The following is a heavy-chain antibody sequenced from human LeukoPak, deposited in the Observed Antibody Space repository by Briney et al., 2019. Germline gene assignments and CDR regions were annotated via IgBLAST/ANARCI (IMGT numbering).Heavy chain of an antibody. D-gene: IGHD3-10*01. CDR3: AKCVMAGGGYYYGMDV. Sequence: GGSLRLSCAASGFTFSSYGMHWVRQAPGKGLEWVAVIWYDGSNKYYADSVKGRFTISRDNSKNTLYLQMNSLRAEDTAVYYCAKCVMAGGGYYYGMDVWGQGTTVTVSS. CDR2: IWYDGSNK. V-gene: IGHV3-33*06. J-gene: IGHJ6*02. CDR1: GFTFSSYG.